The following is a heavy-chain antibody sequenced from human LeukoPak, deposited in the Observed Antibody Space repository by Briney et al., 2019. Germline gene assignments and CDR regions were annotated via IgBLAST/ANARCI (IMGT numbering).Heavy chain of an antibody. CDR1: GGSISSYY. D-gene: IGHD3-22*01. CDR3: ASRDYDSSGYHY. J-gene: IGHJ4*02. Sequence: SETLSLTCTVSGGSISSYYWSWIRQPPGKGLEWIGYIYYSGSTNYNPSLKSRVTISVDTSKNQFSLKLSSVTAADTAVYYCASRDYDSSGYHYWGQGTLVTVSS. V-gene: IGHV4-59*01. CDR2: IYYSGST.